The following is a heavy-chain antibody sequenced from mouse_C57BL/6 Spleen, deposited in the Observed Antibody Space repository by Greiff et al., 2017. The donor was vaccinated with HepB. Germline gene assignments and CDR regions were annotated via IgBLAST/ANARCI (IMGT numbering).Heavy chain of an antibody. V-gene: IGHV1-53*01. Sequence: QVQLQQPGTELVKPGASVKLSCKASGYTFTSYWMHWVKQRPGQGLEWIGNINPSNGGTNYNEKFKSKATLTVDKSSSTAYMHLSSLTSEDSAVYYCAREGLRRGGYWYFDVWGTGTTVTVSS. CDR2: INPSNGGT. CDR1: GYTFTSYW. CDR3: AREGLRRGGYWYFDV. J-gene: IGHJ1*03. D-gene: IGHD2-4*01.